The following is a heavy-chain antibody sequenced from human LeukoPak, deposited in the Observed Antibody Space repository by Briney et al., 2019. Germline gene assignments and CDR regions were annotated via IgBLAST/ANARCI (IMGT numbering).Heavy chain of an antibody. Sequence: GGSLRLSCAASGFTFSDYYMSWIRQAPGKGLEWVSYISSSGSTIYYADSVKGRFTISRDNSKNTLYLQMNSLRAEDTAIFYCAKRSRDSSGWLLDYWGQGTLVTVSS. J-gene: IGHJ4*02. D-gene: IGHD6-19*01. CDR1: GFTFSDYY. CDR2: ISSSGSTI. V-gene: IGHV3-11*01. CDR3: AKRSRDSSGWLLDY.